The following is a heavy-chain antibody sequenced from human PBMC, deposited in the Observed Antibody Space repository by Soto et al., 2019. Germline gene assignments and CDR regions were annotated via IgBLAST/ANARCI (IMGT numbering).Heavy chain of an antibody. J-gene: IGHJ4*02. CDR2: ISSSGSTI. CDR3: VKDWGSSWYDRFDY. Sequence: PGGSLRLSCAASGFTFSSYEMNWVRQAPGKGLEWVSYISSSGSTIYYADSVKGRFTISRDNAKNSLYLQMNSLRGDDTAFYYCVKDWGSSWYDRFDYWGRGTLVTVSS. CDR1: GFTFSSYE. D-gene: IGHD6-13*01. V-gene: IGHV3-48*03.